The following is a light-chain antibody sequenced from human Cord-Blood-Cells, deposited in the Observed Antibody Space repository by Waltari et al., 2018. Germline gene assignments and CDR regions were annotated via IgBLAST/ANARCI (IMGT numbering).Light chain of an antibody. J-gene: IGLJ3*02. Sequence: SALPPPPSVSGAPGQSITICCTGTSSDVGSYNLVPWYQQHPGKAPKLMIYEGSKRPSGVSNRFSGSKSGNTASLTISGLQAEDEADYYCCSYAGSSTWVFGGGTKLTVL. V-gene: IGLV2-23*01. CDR2: EGS. CDR1: SSDVGSYNL. CDR3: CSYAGSSTWV.